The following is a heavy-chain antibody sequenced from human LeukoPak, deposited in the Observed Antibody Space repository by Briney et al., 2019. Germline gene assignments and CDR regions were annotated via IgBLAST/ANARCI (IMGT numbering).Heavy chain of an antibody. CDR2: INHSGST. CDR3: ARGGWLQHLYYYYYMDV. CDR1: GGSFSGYY. V-gene: IGHV4-34*01. D-gene: IGHD5-24*01. Sequence: SETLSLTCAVYGGSFSGYYWSWIRQPPGKGLEWIGEINHSGSTNYNPSLKSRVTISVDTSKNQFSLKLSSVTAADTAVYYCARGGWLQHLYYYYYMDVWGKGTTVTVSS. J-gene: IGHJ6*03.